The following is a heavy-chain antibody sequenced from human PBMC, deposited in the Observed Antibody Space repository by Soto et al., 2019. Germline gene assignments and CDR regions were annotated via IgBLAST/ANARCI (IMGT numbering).Heavy chain of an antibody. CDR3: ARDRGYYDSSGYYDWYVDL. D-gene: IGHD3-22*01. CDR2: IIPIFGTA. Sequence: QVQLVQSGAEVKKPGSSVKVSCKASGGTFSSYAISWVRQAPGQGLEWMGGIIPIFGTANYAQKFQGRVTITADESTSTAYMELSSLRSEDTAVYYCARDRGYYDSSGYYDWYVDLWGRGTLVTVSS. V-gene: IGHV1-69*12. J-gene: IGHJ2*01. CDR1: GGTFSSYA.